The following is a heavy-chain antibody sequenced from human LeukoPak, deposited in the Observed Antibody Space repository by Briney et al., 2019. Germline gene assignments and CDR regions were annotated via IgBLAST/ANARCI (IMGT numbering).Heavy chain of an antibody. CDR1: GYSFANYW. Sequence: GESLKISCEGSGYSFANYWISWVRQMPGKGLEWMGRIDPSDSYTNYSPSFQGHVTISADKSISTAYLQWSSLRASDTAMYYCALLLRSGYLADYWGQGTLVTVSS. V-gene: IGHV5-10-1*01. J-gene: IGHJ4*02. CDR2: IDPSDSYT. CDR3: ALLLRSGYLADY. D-gene: IGHD3-22*01.